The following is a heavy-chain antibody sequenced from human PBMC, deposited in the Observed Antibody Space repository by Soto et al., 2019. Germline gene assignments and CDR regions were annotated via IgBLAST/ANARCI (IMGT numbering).Heavy chain of an antibody. CDR1: GFTFSSYA. CDR2: ISGSGGST. CDR3: AKDRDFDWFPFDY. V-gene: IGHV3-23*01. J-gene: IGHJ4*02. Sequence: GSLRLSCAAAGFTFSSYAMIWVRPAPGKGLEWASAISGSGGSTYYADSVKGRFTISRDNSKNTLYLQMNSLRAEDTAVYYWAKDRDFDWFPFDYWGQGTLGTVSS. D-gene: IGHD3-9*01.